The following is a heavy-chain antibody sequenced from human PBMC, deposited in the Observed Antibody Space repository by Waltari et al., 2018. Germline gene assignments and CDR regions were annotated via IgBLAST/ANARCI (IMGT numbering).Heavy chain of an antibody. J-gene: IGHJ3*02. CDR3: ARGRELYDAFDI. V-gene: IGHV1-2*06. CDR1: GYTFTGYY. CDR2: INPNSGGT. D-gene: IGHD1-26*01. Sequence: VQLVQSGAEVKKPGASVKVSCEASGYTFTGYYMHRGRQAPGQGLEWMGRINPNSGGTNYAQKFQGRVTMTRDTSISTAYMELSRLRSDDTAVYYCARGRELYDAFDIWGQGTMVTVSS.